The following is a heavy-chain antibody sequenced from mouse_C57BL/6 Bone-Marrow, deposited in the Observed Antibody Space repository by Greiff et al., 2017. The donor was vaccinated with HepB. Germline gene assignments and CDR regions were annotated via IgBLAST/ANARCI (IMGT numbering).Heavy chain of an antibody. D-gene: IGHD5-5*01. CDR2: LSYDGSN. CDR1: GYSITSGYY. CDR3: AREGLPLYAMDY. V-gene: IGHV3-6*01. J-gene: IGHJ4*01. Sequence: EVKLQESGPGLVKPSQSLSLTCSVTGYSITSGYYWNWIPQFPGNKLEWMGYLSYDGSNNYNPSLKIRISITRYTSKNQFFLKLNSVTTEDTATYYCAREGLPLYAMDYWGQGTSVTVSS.